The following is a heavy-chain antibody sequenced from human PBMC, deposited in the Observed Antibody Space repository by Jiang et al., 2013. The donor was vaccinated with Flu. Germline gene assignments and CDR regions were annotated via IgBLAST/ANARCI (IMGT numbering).Heavy chain of an antibody. J-gene: IGHJ4*02. Sequence: GSGLVKPSETLSLTCTVSGGSISSGGYYWSWIRQHPGKGLEWIGYIYYSGSTYYNPSLKSRVTISVDTSKNQFSLKLSSVTAADTAVYYCAREFPGGTIFGVGSFDYWGQGTLVTVSS. CDR2: IYYSGST. D-gene: IGHD3-3*01. V-gene: IGHV4-31*03. CDR3: AREFPGGTIFGVGSFDY. CDR1: GGSISSGGYY.